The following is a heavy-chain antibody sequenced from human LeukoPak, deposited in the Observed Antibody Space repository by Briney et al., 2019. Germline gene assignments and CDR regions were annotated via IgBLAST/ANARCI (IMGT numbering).Heavy chain of an antibody. CDR2: IYYSGST. V-gene: IGHV4-39*07. CDR3: ARVAAAGTGKTYNWFDP. D-gene: IGHD6-13*01. CDR1: GGSISSSSYY. Sequence: PSETLSLTCTVSGGSISSSSYYWGWIRQPPGKGLEWIGSIYYSGSTYYNPSLKSRVTISVDTSKSQFSLKLSSVTAADTAVYYCARVAAAGTGKTYNWFDPWGQGTLVTVSS. J-gene: IGHJ5*02.